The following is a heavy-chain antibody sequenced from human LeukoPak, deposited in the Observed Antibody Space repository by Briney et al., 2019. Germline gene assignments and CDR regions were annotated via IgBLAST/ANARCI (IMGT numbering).Heavy chain of an antibody. CDR2: INPNSGGT. CDR1: GYTFTGYY. J-gene: IGHJ4*02. Sequence: GASVKVSCKASGYTFTGYYMHWVRQAPGQGLEWMGWINPNSGGTNYAQKFQGRVTMTRDTSISTAYMELSRLRSDDTAVYYCARDRGYCSGGSCSTPDYWGQGTLVTVSS. CDR3: ARDRGYCSGGSCSTPDY. D-gene: IGHD2-15*01. V-gene: IGHV1-2*02.